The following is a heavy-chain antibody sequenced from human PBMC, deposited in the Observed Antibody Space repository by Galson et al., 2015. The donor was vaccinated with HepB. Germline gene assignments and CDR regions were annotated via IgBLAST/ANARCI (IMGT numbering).Heavy chain of an antibody. D-gene: IGHD2-15*01. CDR1: GYTFTSYG. CDR3: AGYCSGGSCSGVY. Sequence: SVKVSCKASGYTFTSYGINWVRQAPGQGLEWMGRIIPILGIANYAQKFQGRVTITADKSTSTAYMELSSLRSEDTAVYYCAGYCSGGSCSGVYWGQGTLVTVSS. V-gene: IGHV1-69*04. J-gene: IGHJ4*02. CDR2: IIPILGIA.